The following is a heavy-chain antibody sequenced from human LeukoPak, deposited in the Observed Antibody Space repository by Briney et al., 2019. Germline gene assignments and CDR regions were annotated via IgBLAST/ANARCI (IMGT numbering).Heavy chain of an antibody. J-gene: IGHJ4*02. D-gene: IGHD4-17*01. CDR2: IWYDGSNK. CDR1: GFTFSSYG. V-gene: IGHV3-33*01. CDR3: TRTTPVSYYFDY. Sequence: GGSLRLSCAASGFTFSSYGMHWVRQAPGKGLEWVAVIWYDGSNKYYADSVKGRFTISRDNSKNTLYLQMNSLRAEDTAVYYCTRTTPVSYYFDYWGQGTLVTVSS.